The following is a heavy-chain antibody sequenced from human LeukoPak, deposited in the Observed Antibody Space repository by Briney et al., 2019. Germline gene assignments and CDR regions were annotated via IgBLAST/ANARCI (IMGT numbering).Heavy chain of an antibody. V-gene: IGHV3-64*01. CDR2: ISRDGGST. D-gene: IGHD5-24*01. CDR1: GFTFSSFA. CDR3: AKSGYNRFDY. Sequence: GGSLRLSCAASGFTFSSFAMHWVRQAPGKGLEYVSAISRDGGSTYYANSVKGRFTISRDNSKNTLYLQMNSLRVEDTAVYYCAKSGYNRFDYWGQGTLVTVSS. J-gene: IGHJ4*02.